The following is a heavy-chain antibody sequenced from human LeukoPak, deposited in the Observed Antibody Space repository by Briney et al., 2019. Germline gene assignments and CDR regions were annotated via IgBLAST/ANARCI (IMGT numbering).Heavy chain of an antibody. V-gene: IGHV4-4*02. J-gene: IGHJ5*02. D-gene: IGHD2-2*01. Sequence: SETLSLTCAVSGGSISSSNWWSWVRQPPGKGLEWIGEIYHSGSTNYNPSLKSRVTISVDKSKNQLSLKLSSVTAADTAVYYCARDTQRYCSSTSCYYPNWFDPWGQGTLVTVSS. CDR1: GGSISSSNW. CDR2: IYHSGST. CDR3: ARDTQRYCSSTSCYYPNWFDP.